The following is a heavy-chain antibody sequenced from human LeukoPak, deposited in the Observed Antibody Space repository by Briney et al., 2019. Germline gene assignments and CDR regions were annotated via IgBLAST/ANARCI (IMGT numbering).Heavy chain of an antibody. V-gene: IGHV4-34*01. D-gene: IGHD6-6*01. CDR3: ARDKEQLADY. CDR2: INHSGST. CDR1: GGSISSYY. Sequence: SETLSLTCTVSGGSISSYYWSWIRQPPGKGLEWIGEINHSGSTNYNPSLKSRVTISVDTSKNQFSLKLSSVTAADTAVYYCARDKEQLADYWGQGTLVTVSS. J-gene: IGHJ4*02.